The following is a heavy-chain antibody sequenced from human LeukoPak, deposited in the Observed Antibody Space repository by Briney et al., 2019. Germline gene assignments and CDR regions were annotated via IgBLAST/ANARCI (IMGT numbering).Heavy chain of an antibody. D-gene: IGHD1-26*01. J-gene: IGHJ4*02. Sequence: ASVKVSCRASGYTFSNYGNTWVRQAPGQGLEWMGWLSAYNGKTNYARKFQGRVTMTTDTSTSTAYMELSRLRSDDTAVYYCARGLVGATSYFDYWGQGTLVTVSS. V-gene: IGHV1-18*01. CDR2: LSAYNGKT. CDR1: GYTFSNYG. CDR3: ARGLVGATSYFDY.